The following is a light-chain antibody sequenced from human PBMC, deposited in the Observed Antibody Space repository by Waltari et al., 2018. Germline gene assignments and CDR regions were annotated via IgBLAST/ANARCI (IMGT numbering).Light chain of an antibody. CDR3: QHYVSLPAT. CDR2: GAS. CDR1: QSASRP. V-gene: IGKV3-20*01. J-gene: IGKJ1*01. Sequence: EIVFTQSPGSLSSSPGERDTLSCMASQSASRPLPWYQQKPGQAPRLLIFGASNRATGRPDRFSGSGAATYFSLTSSRLEPEDFAVYYCQHYVSLPATFGRGTKVEIK.